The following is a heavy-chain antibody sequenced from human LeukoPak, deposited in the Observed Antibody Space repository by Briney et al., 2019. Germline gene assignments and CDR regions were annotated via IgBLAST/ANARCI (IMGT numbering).Heavy chain of an antibody. V-gene: IGHV4-39*01. J-gene: IGHJ4*02. D-gene: IGHD3-10*01. CDR2: IYYSGST. CDR3: ASSRVRGVIDY. Sequence: SETLSLTCTVSGGSISSYYWNWIRQPPGKGLEWIGSIYYSGSTYYNPSLKSRVTISVDTSKNQFSLKLSSVTAADTAVYYCASSRVRGVIDYWGQGTLVTVSS. CDR1: GGSISSYY.